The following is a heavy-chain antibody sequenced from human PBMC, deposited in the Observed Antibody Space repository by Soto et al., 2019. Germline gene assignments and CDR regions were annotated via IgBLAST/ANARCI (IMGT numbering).Heavy chain of an antibody. J-gene: IGHJ6*02. Sequence: SVKVSCKASGGTFSSYAISWVRQAPGQGLEWMGGIIPIFGTANYAQKFQGRVTITADESTSTAYMELSSLRSEDTAVYYCARPILRITGTTFNYYGMDVWGQGTTVTVSS. D-gene: IGHD1-7*01. CDR1: GGTFSSYA. CDR3: ARPILRITGTTFNYYGMDV. CDR2: IIPIFGTA. V-gene: IGHV1-69*13.